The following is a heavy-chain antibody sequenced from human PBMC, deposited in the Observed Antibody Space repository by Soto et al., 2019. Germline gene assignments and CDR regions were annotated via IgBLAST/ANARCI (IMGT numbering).Heavy chain of an antibody. J-gene: IGHJ4*02. CDR2: ISSNGGST. V-gene: IGHV3-64*01. CDR1: GFTFSSYA. D-gene: IGHD5-18*01. Sequence: GGSLRLSCAASGFTFSSYAMHWVRQAPGKGLEYVSAISSNGGSTYYANSVKGRFTISRDNSKNTLYLQMNSLRAEDTAVYYCAKAASYGTIDYWGQGTLVTVSS. CDR3: AKAASYGTIDY.